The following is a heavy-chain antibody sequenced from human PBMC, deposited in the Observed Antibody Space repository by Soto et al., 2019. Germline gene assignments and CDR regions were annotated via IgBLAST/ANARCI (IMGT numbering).Heavy chain of an antibody. J-gene: IGHJ4*02. CDR3: ARDNGYSYGTGRVDY. CDR1: GHTFTSNG. V-gene: IGHV1-18*01. CDR2: ISAYNGNT. D-gene: IGHD5-18*01. Sequence: GASVKVSCKASGHTFTSNGISWVRQAPGQGLEWMGWISAYNGNTNYAQKIQGRVTMTTDTSTSTAYMELGSLRSDDTAVYYCARDNGYSYGTGRVDYWGQGTLVTSPQ.